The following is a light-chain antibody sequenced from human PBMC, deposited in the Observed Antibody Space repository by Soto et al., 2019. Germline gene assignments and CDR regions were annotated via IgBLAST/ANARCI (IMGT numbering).Light chain of an antibody. CDR1: SSDVGGYNY. CDR3: SSHTSSSTPVV. J-gene: IGLJ2*01. V-gene: IGLV2-14*01. Sequence: QSALTQPASVSGSPGQSITISCTGTSSDVGGYNYVSWYQQLPGKAPKLMIYDISNRPSGVSNRFSGSKSGNTASLTISGLQAEDEADYYCSSHTSSSTPVVFGGGTKLTVL. CDR2: DIS.